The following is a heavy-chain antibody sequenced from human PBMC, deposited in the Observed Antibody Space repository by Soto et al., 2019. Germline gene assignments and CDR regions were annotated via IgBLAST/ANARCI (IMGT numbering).Heavy chain of an antibody. D-gene: IGHD2-8*01. CDR2: VSAYNGDT. Sequence: ASVKVSCKASGYTFTSYGISGVRQAPGQGLEWMGWVSAYNGDTNYAQNFQGRVTMTTDTSTSTAYMDLRSLRSDDTATYYCARDRGYCANGVCFRYDYWGQGTLVTVSS. CDR3: ARDRGYCANGVCFRYDY. CDR1: GYTFTSYG. V-gene: IGHV1-18*01. J-gene: IGHJ4*02.